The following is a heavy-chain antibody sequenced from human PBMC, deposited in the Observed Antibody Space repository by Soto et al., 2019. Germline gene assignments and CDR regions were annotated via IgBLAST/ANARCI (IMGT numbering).Heavy chain of an antibody. J-gene: IGHJ5*02. CDR1: GFTVGDYA. V-gene: IGHV3-49*03. D-gene: IGHD3-3*01. Sequence: GGSLRLSCTASGFTVGDYAMSWFRQAPGKGLEWVGFIRSKAYGGTTEYAASVKGRFTISRDDSKSIAYLQMNSLKTEDTAVYYCTRAVYDFSILAWFDPWGQGTLVTVSS. CDR2: IRSKAYGGTT. CDR3: TRAVYDFSILAWFDP.